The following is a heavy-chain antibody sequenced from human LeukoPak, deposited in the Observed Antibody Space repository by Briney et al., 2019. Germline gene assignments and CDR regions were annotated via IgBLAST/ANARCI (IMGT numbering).Heavy chain of an antibody. V-gene: IGHV3-7*01. Sequence: PGGSLRLSCAASGFDFRTYWMTWVRQAPGKGLEWVANINLDGTEEHYVDSSLKGRSTISRDNAKNSLYLQMTSLRVEDTAVYYCASGRHDFLHWGQGTLVTVSS. CDR1: GFDFRTYW. J-gene: IGHJ4*02. CDR2: INLDGTEE. CDR3: ASGRHDFLH. D-gene: IGHD3/OR15-3a*01.